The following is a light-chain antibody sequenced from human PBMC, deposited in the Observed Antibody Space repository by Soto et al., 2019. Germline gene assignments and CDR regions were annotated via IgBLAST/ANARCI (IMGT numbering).Light chain of an antibody. CDR1: SSDVGSYNL. J-gene: IGLJ3*02. V-gene: IGLV2-23*01. Sequence: QSALTQPASVSGSPGQSITISCTGTSSDVGSYNLVSWYQQHPGKAPKLMIYEDNKRPSGVSNRFSGSKSGNTASLTISGLQAEDEADYYCCSYAGSRNGVFGGGTKLTVL. CDR3: CSYAGSRNGV. CDR2: EDN.